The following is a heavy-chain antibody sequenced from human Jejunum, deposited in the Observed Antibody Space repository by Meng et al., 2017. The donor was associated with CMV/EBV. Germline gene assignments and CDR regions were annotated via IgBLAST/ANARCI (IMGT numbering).Heavy chain of an antibody. CDR3: ARNARGSGY. Sequence: SCAASGFPFSTYWVAWVRQAPGKGLEWVANIKQDGSEKYYVDSVKGRFTISRDNAKNSLFLQMNSLRAEDTAMYYCARNARGSGYWGQGTLVTVSS. J-gene: IGHJ4*02. D-gene: IGHD3-10*01. CDR2: IKQDGSEK. V-gene: IGHV3-7*01. CDR1: GFPFSTYW.